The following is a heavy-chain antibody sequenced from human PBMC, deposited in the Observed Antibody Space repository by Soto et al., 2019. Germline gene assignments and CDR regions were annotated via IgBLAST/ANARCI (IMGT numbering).Heavy chain of an antibody. CDR1: GFTFSTYS. D-gene: IGHD6-6*01. V-gene: IGHV3-21*01. CDR2: ISSSSYYI. CDR3: ARGRRSSSGGEFDP. Sequence: GGSLRLSCAASGFTFSTYSMNWVRQAPGKGLEWVSSISSSSYYIYYEDSVKGRFTTSRDNAKNSLYLQMNSLRAEDTAVYYCARGRRSSSGGEFDPWGQGTLVTVSS. J-gene: IGHJ5*02.